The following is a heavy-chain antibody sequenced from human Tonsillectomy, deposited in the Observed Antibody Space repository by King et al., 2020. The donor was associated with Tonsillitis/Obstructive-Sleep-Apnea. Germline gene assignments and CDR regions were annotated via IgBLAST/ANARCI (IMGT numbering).Heavy chain of an antibody. CDR2: ISANSGNT. D-gene: IGHD5-12*01. Sequence: VQLVESGAEVKKPGASVKVSCKASGYTFTSYDISWVRQAPGQGLEWMGWISANSGNTNYVQKFQGRVTMTTDTSTSTAYMELRSLRSDDTAVYYCARASLRYRGHDLSSYYDMDVWGQGTTVTVSS. V-gene: IGHV1-18*01. CDR3: ARASLRYRGHDLSSYYDMDV. J-gene: IGHJ6*02. CDR1: GYTFTSYD.